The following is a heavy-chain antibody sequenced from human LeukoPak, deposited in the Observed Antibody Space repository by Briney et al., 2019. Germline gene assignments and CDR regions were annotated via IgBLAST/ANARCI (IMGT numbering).Heavy chain of an antibody. CDR2: ISWNSGSI. CDR1: GFTFDDYA. V-gene: IGHV3-9*01. CDR3: AKDEVVPSYYYIDV. J-gene: IGHJ6*03. D-gene: IGHD2-2*01. Sequence: GGSLRLSCAASGFTFDDYAMHWVRQAPGKGLEWVSGISWNSGSIGYADSVKGRFTISRDNAKNSLYLQMNSLRAEDTAVYYCAKDEVVPSYYYIDVWGKGTTVTVSS.